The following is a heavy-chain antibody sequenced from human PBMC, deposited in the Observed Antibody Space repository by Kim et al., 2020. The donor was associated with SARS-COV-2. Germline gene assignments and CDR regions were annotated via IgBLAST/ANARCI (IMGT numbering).Heavy chain of an antibody. Sequence: GGSLRLSCAASGFTLSSYSMNWVRQAPGKGLEWVSSISSSSSYIYYADSVKGRFTISRDNAKNSLYLQMNSLRAEDTAVYYCARDGSGTTSSYGMDVWGQGTTVTVSS. CDR3: ARDGSGTTSSYGMDV. J-gene: IGHJ6*02. CDR1: GFTLSSYS. D-gene: IGHD1-7*01. V-gene: IGHV3-21*01. CDR2: ISSSSSYI.